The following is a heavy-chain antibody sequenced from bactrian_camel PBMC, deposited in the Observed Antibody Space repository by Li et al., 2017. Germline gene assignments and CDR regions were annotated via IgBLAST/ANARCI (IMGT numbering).Heavy chain of an antibody. J-gene: IGHJ6*01. D-gene: IGHD3*01. Sequence: QVQLVESGGGSVQGGGSLRLSCTTSGSTQWSYCMGWFRQAPGKEREGVAVIDNVGDKTYSDSVQGRFIISQDNAKNMLYLQMNSLKFEDTALYYCAREGRQYGPDFDYWGQGTQVTVS. CDR1: GSTQWSYC. CDR3: AREGRQYGPDFDY. CDR2: IDNVGDKT. V-gene: IGHV3S1*01.